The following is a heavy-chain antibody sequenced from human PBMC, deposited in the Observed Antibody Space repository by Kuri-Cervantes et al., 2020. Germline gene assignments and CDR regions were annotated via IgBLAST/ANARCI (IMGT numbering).Heavy chain of an antibody. CDR2: INYRGST. V-gene: IGHV4-34*01. CDR3: ARASRAGVVAAGTWFDP. Sequence: GSLRLSCAVYGESFNGISGYYLNWIRQSPGKGLEWIGEINYRGSTDYNPSLKSRVTLSVDTSKNQFSLKLSSVTAADTAVYYCARASRAGVVAAGTWFDPWGQGSLVTVSS. D-gene: IGHD6-13*01. J-gene: IGHJ5*02. CDR1: GESFNGISGYY.